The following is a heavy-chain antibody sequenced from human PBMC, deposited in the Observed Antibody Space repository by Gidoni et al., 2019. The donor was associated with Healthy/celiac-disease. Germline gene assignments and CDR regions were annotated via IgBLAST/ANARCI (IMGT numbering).Heavy chain of an antibody. J-gene: IGHJ5*02. V-gene: IGHV1-2*02. CDR1: GYHVTGSD. Sequence: QVQLVQSGAEVKKPGASVKVSCKDSGYHVTGSDMHWVRQAPGQGLEWMGWINPNSGGTNYAQKFQGRVTMTRDTSISTAYMELSRLRSDDTAVYYCARDATYYYDSSGYYGWFDPWGQGTLVTVSS. D-gene: IGHD3-22*01. CDR3: ARDATYYYDSSGYYGWFDP. CDR2: INPNSGGT.